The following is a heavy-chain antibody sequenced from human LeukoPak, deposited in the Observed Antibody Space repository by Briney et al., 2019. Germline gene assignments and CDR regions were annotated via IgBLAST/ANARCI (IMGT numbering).Heavy chain of an antibody. J-gene: IGHJ4*02. D-gene: IGHD5-18*01. Sequence: ASVKVSCKASGYTFTSYYMYWVRRAPGQGLEWMGIINPSGGSTSYAQKFQGRVTMTRDTSTSTVYMELSSLRSEDTAVYYCATGTYYGYVVYWGQGTLVTVSS. V-gene: IGHV1-46*01. CDR2: INPSGGST. CDR3: ATGTYYGYVVY. CDR1: GYTFTSYY.